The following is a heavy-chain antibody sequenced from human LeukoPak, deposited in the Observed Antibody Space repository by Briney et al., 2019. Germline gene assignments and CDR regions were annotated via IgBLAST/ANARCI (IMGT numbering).Heavy chain of an antibody. J-gene: IGHJ4*02. CDR2: IWYDGSNK. V-gene: IGHV3-33*01. CDR3: ARDIRTTVSSRFDY. D-gene: IGHD4-17*01. Sequence: GGSLRLSCAASGFTFSSYGMHWVRQAPGKGLEGVAVIWYDGSNKYYADSVKGRFTISRDNSKNTLYLQMNSLRAEDTAVYYCARDIRTTVSSRFDYWGQGTLVTVSS. CDR1: GFTFSSYG.